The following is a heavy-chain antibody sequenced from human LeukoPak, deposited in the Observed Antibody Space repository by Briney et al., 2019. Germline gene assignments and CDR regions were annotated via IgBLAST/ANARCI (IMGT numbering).Heavy chain of an antibody. CDR2: ISSSSSTT. J-gene: IGHJ3*02. CDR1: GFTFSSYS. D-gene: IGHD2-21*01. CDR3: ARSRGIPDAFDM. V-gene: IGHV3-48*01. Sequence: PGGSLRLSCAASGFTFSSYSMNWVRQAPGKGLEWVSYISSSSSTTYYADSVKGRFTTSRDNSKNTVYLQMNSLRAEDTAVYYCARSRGIPDAFDMWGLGTMVTVSS.